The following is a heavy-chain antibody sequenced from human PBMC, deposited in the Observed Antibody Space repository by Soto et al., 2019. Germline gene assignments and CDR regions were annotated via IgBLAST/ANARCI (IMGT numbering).Heavy chain of an antibody. Sequence: PGESLKISCTASGFTFTTYSMNWVRQAPGKGLEWLSYVSPGGTMYYADSVKSRFTISRDNAKNSLYLQVNDLRDEDTAVYYCARDRDYAFDYWGLGTLVTVSS. J-gene: IGHJ4*02. CDR3: ARDRDYAFDY. D-gene: IGHD2-2*01. CDR1: GFTFTTYS. CDR2: VSPGGTM. V-gene: IGHV3-48*02.